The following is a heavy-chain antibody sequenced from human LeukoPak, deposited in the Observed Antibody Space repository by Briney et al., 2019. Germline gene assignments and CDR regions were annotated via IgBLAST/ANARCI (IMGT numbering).Heavy chain of an antibody. CDR1: GFTFSNYA. V-gene: IGHV3-23*01. D-gene: IGHD4-17*01. J-gene: IGHJ4*02. CDR2: INNSGGKI. Sequence: PGGSLRLSCAASGFTFSNYAMSWVRQAPGKGLEWVSSINNSGGKIYYADSVKGRFTISRDNSKNTLYVQMNSLRVEDTAIYYWAKHGEAYGDSRTDYWGQGTLVTVPS. CDR3: AKHGEAYGDSRTDY.